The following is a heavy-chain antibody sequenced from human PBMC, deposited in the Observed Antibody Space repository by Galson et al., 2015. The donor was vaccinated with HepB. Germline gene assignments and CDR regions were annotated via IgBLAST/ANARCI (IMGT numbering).Heavy chain of an antibody. CDR1: GDSVSSNSAA. CDR3: ARGYCTNGVCYLFDY. V-gene: IGHV6-1*01. CDR2: TYYRSKWYN. Sequence: AISGDSVSSNSAAWNWIRQSPSRGLEWLGRTYYRSKWYNDYAVSVKSRITINPDTSKNQFSLQLNSVTPEDTAVYYCARGYCTNGVCYLFDYWGQGTLVTVSS. J-gene: IGHJ4*02. D-gene: IGHD2-8*01.